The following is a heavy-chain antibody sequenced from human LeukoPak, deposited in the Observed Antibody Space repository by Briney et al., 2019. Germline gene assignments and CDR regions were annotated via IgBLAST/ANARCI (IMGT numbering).Heavy chain of an antibody. D-gene: IGHD2-2*01. CDR1: GGTFSSYA. Sequence: SVKVSCKASGGTFSSYAISWVRQAPGQGLEWMGGIIPSFGTANYAQKFQGRVTITTDESTSTAYMELSSLRSEDTAVYYCARDLGPRGYCSSTSCLGAFDPWGQGTLVTVSS. J-gene: IGHJ5*02. CDR3: ARDLGPRGYCSSTSCLGAFDP. V-gene: IGHV1-69*05. CDR2: IIPSFGTA.